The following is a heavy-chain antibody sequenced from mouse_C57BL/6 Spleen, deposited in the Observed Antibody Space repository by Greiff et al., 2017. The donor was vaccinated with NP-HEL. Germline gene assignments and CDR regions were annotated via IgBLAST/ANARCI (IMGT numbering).Heavy chain of an antibody. Sequence: QVQLQQSGAELVKPGASVKISCKASGYAFSSYWMNWVKQRPGKGLEWIGQIYPGDGDTNYNGKFKGKATLTADKSSSTAYMQLSSLTSEDSAVYFCARADKSGDGYYGGIYYAMDYWGQGTSVTVSS. J-gene: IGHJ4*01. CDR1: GYAFSSYW. D-gene: IGHD2-3*01. CDR3: ARADKSGDGYYGGIYYAMDY. V-gene: IGHV1-80*01. CDR2: IYPGDGDT.